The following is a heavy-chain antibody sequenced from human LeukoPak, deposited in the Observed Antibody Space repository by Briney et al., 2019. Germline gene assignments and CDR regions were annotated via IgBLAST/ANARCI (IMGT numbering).Heavy chain of an antibody. D-gene: IGHD4-17*01. V-gene: IGHV4-34*01. Sequence: SETLSLTCTVSGGSISSYYWSWIRQPPGKGLEWIGEINHSGSTNYNPSLKSRVTISVDTSKNQFSLKLSSVTAADTAVYYCARGPVYYYYGMDVWGQGTTVTVSS. CDR3: ARGPVYYYYGMDV. CDR1: GGSISSYY. J-gene: IGHJ6*02. CDR2: INHSGST.